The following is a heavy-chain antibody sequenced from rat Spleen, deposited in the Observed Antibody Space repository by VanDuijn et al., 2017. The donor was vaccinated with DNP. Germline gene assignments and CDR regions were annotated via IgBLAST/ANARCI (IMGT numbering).Heavy chain of an antibody. CDR1: GFSLTSYN. V-gene: IGHV2-30*01. J-gene: IGHJ2*01. Sequence: QVQLRESGPGLVQPSQTLSLTCTVSGFSLTSYNVHWIRQPTGKGLEWMGIIWTGGSTDYNSALKSRLSISRDTSKSQVFLKMNSLQTEDIATYYCASSLRAPFDYWGQGVMVTVSS. CDR3: ASSLRAPFDY. CDR2: IWTGGST. D-gene: IGHD4-1*01.